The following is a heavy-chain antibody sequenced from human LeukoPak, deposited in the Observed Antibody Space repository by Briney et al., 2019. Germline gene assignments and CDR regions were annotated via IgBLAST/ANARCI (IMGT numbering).Heavy chain of an antibody. Sequence: SETLSLTCAVSGGSFSGYYWSWIRQPPGRGLEWIGEINHSGSTNYNPSLKSRVTISVDTSKNQFSLKLSTVTAADTAVYYCASQKRTAMVVQTFDYWGQGTLVTVSS. J-gene: IGHJ4*02. CDR1: GGSFSGYY. CDR2: INHSGST. V-gene: IGHV4-34*01. D-gene: IGHD5-18*01. CDR3: ASQKRTAMVVQTFDY.